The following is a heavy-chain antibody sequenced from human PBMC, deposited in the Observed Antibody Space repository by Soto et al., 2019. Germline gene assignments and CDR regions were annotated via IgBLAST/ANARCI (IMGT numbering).Heavy chain of an antibody. D-gene: IGHD4-17*01. CDR3: ARELMTTVTPRDY. V-gene: IGHV1-8*01. J-gene: IGHJ4*02. Sequence: ASVKVSCKASGYTFTSYDINWVRQATGQGLEWMGWMNPNSGNTGYAQKFQGRVTMTRNTSISTAYMELSSLRSEDTAVYYCARELMTTVTPRDYWGQGTLVTVPS. CDR2: MNPNSGNT. CDR1: GYTFTSYD.